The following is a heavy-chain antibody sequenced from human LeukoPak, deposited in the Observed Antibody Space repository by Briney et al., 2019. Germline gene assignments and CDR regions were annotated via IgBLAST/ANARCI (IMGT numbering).Heavy chain of an antibody. CDR2: IYYSGST. J-gene: IGHJ4*02. Sequence: SETLSLTCTVSGGSISSGGYYWSWIRQHPGKGLEWIGYIYYSGSTYYNPSLKSRVTISVDTSKNQFSLKLSSVTAADTAVYYCARGMYIAAAQYGYWGQGTLVTVSS. CDR1: GGSISSGGYY. V-gene: IGHV4-31*03. CDR3: ARGMYIAAAQYGY. D-gene: IGHD6-13*01.